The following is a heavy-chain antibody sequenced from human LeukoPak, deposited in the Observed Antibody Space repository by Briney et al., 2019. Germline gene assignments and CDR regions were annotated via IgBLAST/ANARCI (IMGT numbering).Heavy chain of an antibody. D-gene: IGHD1-26*01. J-gene: IGHJ4*02. CDR3: GRDYFGSIDY. V-gene: IGHV3-74*01. CDR2: IRSDGSVS. CDR1: GFTFSDSW. Sequence: PGGSLRLSCAASGFTFSDSWMHWVRQVPGKGLVSVSLIRSDGSVSYYADSVKGRFTISRDNAKNTLYLQMNSLRVEDTAVYYCGRDYFGSIDYWGQGILVTVSP.